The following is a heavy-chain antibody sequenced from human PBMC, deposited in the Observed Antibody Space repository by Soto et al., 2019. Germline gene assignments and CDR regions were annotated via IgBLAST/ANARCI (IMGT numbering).Heavy chain of an antibody. J-gene: IGHJ6*03. D-gene: IGHD1-1*01. CDR2: TYYKSKWYY. V-gene: IGHV6-1*01. CDR3: ARGSWDDVSGHYYMDV. Sequence: PSQTLSLTCDISGDSVSSNSAGWNWIRQTPSRGLEWLGRTYYKSKWYYTYAASVKSRITVSPDTSKNQSSLQLTSATPEDTAVYYCARGSWDDVSGHYYMDVWDKGTTVTVSS. CDR1: GDSVSSNSAG.